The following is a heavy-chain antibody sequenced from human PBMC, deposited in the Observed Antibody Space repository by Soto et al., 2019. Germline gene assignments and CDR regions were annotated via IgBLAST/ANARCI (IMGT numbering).Heavy chain of an antibody. D-gene: IGHD2-2*01. CDR1: GYSFNTYD. CDR2: INPNSGGT. J-gene: IGHJ6*02. CDR3: ARGFVVVSAASYYYYYSGMDV. Sequence: ASVKVSCKASGYSFNTYDISWVRQAPGQGLEWMGWINPNSGGTNYAQKFQGWVTMTRDTSISTAYMELSRLRSDDTAVYYCARGFVVVSAASYYYYYSGMDVWGQGTTVTVSS. V-gene: IGHV1-2*04.